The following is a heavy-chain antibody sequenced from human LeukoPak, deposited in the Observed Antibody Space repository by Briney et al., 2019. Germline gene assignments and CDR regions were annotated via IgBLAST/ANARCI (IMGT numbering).Heavy chain of an antibody. J-gene: IGHJ3*02. CDR1: GYSFTSYW. V-gene: IGHV5-51*01. CDR2: IYPVDSDT. D-gene: IGHD3-22*01. CDR3: ARLTYYYDSSGYNDAFDI. Sequence: GESLKISCKGSGYSFTSYWIGWVRQMPGKGLEWMGIIYPVDSDTRYSPSFQGQVTISAEKSISTAYLQWSSLKASDTAMYYCARLTYYYDSSGYNDAFDIWGQGTMVTVSS.